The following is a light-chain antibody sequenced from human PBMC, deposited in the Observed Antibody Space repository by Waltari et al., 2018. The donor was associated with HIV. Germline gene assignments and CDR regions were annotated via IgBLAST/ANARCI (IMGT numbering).Light chain of an antibody. J-gene: IGLJ2*01. CDR1: ELGDRF. CDR2: GVN. V-gene: IGLV3-1*01. Sequence: SYELTQPPSVSVSPGQTASITCSGDELGDRFTSWYQKKPGQSPVLGIYGVNKRPSGIPERFAGSNSSNTVTLTISGTQAMDEADYYCQAWDSSTLVFAGGTKLTVL. CDR3: QAWDSSTLV.